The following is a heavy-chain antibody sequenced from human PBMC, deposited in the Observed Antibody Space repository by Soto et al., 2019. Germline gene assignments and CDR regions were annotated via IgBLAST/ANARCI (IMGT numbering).Heavy chain of an antibody. CDR1: GYTFTSYD. V-gene: IGHV1-8*01. J-gene: IGHJ4*02. CDR2: MNPNTGNS. Sequence: ASVKVSCKASGYTFTSYDIYWVRQATGQGLEWMGWMNPNTGNSGYAQKFQGRITMTSDTSISTAHMELSSLRSEDTAVYYCARRAETNGWNGFGADKYYFDFWGQGTLVTVSS. D-gene: IGHD1-1*01. CDR3: ARRAETNGWNGFGADKYYFDF.